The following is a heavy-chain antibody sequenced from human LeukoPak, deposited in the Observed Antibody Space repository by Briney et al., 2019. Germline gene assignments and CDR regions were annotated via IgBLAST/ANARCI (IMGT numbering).Heavy chain of an antibody. CDR3: ARGLTDSSGYYLH. J-gene: IGHJ4*02. V-gene: IGHV1-69*08. D-gene: IGHD3-22*01. CDR2: IIPLLGTA. Sequence: SVKVSCKASGGTFSNYTINWVRQAPGQGLEWMGRIIPLLGTANYAQKFQGRVTITADESTSTAYMELSSLRSEDTAVYYCARGLTDSSGYYLHWGQGTLVTVSS. CDR1: GGTFSNYT.